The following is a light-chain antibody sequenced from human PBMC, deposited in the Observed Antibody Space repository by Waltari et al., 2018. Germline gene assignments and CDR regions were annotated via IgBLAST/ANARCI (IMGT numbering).Light chain of an antibody. J-gene: IGLJ3*02. CDR3: QTGGHGTWV. CDR1: RGHSSNV. CDR2: VNSDGSH. Sequence: QLVLTQSPSASASLGASVKLTCTLSRGHSSNVIAWLHQQPEKGPRYLMKVNSDGSHSKGDKIPDRFSGSSSGAEHFLTISSLQSEDEADYYCQTGGHGTWVFGGGTKLTVL. V-gene: IGLV4-69*01.